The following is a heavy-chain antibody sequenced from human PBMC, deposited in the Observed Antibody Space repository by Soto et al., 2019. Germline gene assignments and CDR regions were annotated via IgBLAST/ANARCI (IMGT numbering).Heavy chain of an antibody. Sequence: PSQTLSLTFAISGDSVSSNSAAWNWSRQSPSRGLEWLGRTYYRSKWNNGCALSVKRRITINPDTPKNQVSLHLYSVTPEDTAVYYCTGITSFRGMDVWGQGTPVTVSS. J-gene: IGHJ6*02. D-gene: IGHD3-10*01. CDR3: TGITSFRGMDV. CDR2: TYYRSKWNN. V-gene: IGHV6-1*01. CDR1: GDSVSSNSAA.